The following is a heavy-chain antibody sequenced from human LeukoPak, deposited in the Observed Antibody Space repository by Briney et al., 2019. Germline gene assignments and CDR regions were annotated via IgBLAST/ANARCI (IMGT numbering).Heavy chain of an antibody. Sequence: SETLSLTCAVYGGSFSGYYWSWIRQPPGKGLEWIGEIDHSGSTNYNSSLKSRVTLSVDTSKNQFSLKLNSVTAADTAVYYCARERYYGSESYPDYWGQGTLVTVSS. V-gene: IGHV4-34*01. CDR2: IDHSGST. CDR1: GGSFSGYY. CDR3: ARERYYGSESYPDY. J-gene: IGHJ4*02. D-gene: IGHD3-10*01.